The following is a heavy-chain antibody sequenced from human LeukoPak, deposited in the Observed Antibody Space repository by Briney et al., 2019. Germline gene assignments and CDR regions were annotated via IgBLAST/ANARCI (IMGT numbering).Heavy chain of an antibody. V-gene: IGHV3-23*01. CDR1: GFTFISYA. D-gene: IGHD2-2*01. CDR3: AKDGRYCSSTSCPRCVY. Sequence: GGSLLLSCAASGFTFISYAMSWARPAPGKGLEWVSAISGSGGSTYYEDSVKGRFTISRDNSKNTLYLQMNSLRAEDTAVYYCAKDGRYCSSTSCPRCVYWGQGTLVTVSS. CDR2: ISGSGGST. J-gene: IGHJ4*02.